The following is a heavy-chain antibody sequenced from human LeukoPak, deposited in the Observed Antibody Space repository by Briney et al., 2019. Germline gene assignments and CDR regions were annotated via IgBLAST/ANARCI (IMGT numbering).Heavy chain of an antibody. CDR3: ARDTGAAKDYYYYGMDV. J-gene: IGHJ6*04. CDR1: GFTFSSYW. V-gene: IGHV3-7*03. Sequence: GGSLRLSCAASGFTFSSYWMSWVRQAPGKGLEWVANIKQDGSEKYYVDSVKGRFTISRDNAKNSLYLQMNSLRAEDTAVYCCARDTGAAKDYYYYGMDVWGKGTTVTVSS. CDR2: IKQDGSEK. D-gene: IGHD2-15*01.